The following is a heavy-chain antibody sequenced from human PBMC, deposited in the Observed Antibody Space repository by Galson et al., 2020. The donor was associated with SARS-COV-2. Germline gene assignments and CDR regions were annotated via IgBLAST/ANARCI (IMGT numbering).Heavy chain of an antibody. CDR2: IIPIFGTA. J-gene: IGHJ5*02. D-gene: IGHD2-2*01. CDR1: GGTFSSYA. Sequence: SVKVSCTASGGTFSSYAISWVRQAPGQGLAWMGGIIPIFGTANSAQQFQGRVTIIADKSTSTAYMELSSLRSEDTAVYYCARRLGYCSSTSCSPCANWFDPWGEGTLVTVSS. V-gene: IGHV1-69*06. CDR3: ARRLGYCSSTSCSPCANWFDP.